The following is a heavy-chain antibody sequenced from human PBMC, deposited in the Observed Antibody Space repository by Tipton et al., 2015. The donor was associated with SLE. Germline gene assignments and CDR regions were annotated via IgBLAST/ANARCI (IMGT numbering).Heavy chain of an antibody. CDR3: ARDRGGVAFDI. D-gene: IGHD3-10*01. CDR1: GGSISSGSYY. CDR2: IYYSGST. V-gene: IGHV4-61*10. Sequence: TLSLTCTVSGGSISSGSYYWSWIRQPAGKGLEWIGYIYYSGSTNYNPSLKSRVTISVGTSKNQFSLKLSSVTAADTAVYYCARDRGGVAFDIWGQGTMVTVSS. J-gene: IGHJ3*02.